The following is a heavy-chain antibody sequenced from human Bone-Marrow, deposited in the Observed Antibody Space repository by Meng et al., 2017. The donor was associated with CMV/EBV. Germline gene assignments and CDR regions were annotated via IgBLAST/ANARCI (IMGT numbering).Heavy chain of an antibody. D-gene: IGHD4-17*01. Sequence: ETLSLTCAASGFTFSSYAMSWVRQAPGKGLEWVSVIYSGGSTYYADSVKGRFTISIDNSKNTLYLQMNSLRAEATAGDYCARDTAMTTVAKGAFDIWGQGTMVPVSS. CDR1: GFTFSSYA. J-gene: IGHJ3*02. CDR2: IYSGGST. V-gene: IGHV3-66*02. CDR3: ARDTAMTTVAKGAFDI.